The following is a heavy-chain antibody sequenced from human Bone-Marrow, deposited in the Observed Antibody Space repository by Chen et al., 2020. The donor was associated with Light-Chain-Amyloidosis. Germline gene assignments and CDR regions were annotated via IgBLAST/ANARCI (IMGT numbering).Heavy chain of an antibody. V-gene: IGHV1-2*02. D-gene: IGHD3-16*01. CDR2: INPNSGGT. CDR1: GYTFTGSY. J-gene: IGHJ6*02. CDR3: ARDGGFYYYYYGMDV. Sequence: QVQLVQSGAEVKKPGASVKVSCKASGYTFTGSYMHWVRQAPGQGLEWMGWINPNSGGTNYAQKFQGRVTMTRDTSISTAYMELSRLRSDDTAVYYCARDGGFYYYYYGMDVWGQGTTVTVSS.